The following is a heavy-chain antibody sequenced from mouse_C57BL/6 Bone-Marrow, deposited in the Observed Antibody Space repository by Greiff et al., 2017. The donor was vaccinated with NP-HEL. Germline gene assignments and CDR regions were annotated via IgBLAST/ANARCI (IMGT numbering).Heavy chain of an antibody. CDR2: ISYDGSN. CDR1: GYSITSGYY. CDR3: ARQRHPITTVDY. V-gene: IGHV3-6*01. D-gene: IGHD1-1*01. Sequence: VQLKESGPGLVKPSQSLSLTCSVTGYSITSGYYWNWIRQFPGNKLEWMGYISYDGSNNYNPSLKNRISITRDTSKNQFFLKLNSVTTEDTATYYCARQRHPITTVDYWGQGTTLTVSS. J-gene: IGHJ2*01.